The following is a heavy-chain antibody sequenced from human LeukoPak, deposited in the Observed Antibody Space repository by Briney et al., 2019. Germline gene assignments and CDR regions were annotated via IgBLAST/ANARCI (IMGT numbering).Heavy chain of an antibody. Sequence: GGSLRLSCAASGFTFSTYWMHWVRQAPGKGLVWVSRINTDGSSRSYSDSVKGRFTISRDNAKNTLYLQMNSLRAEDTAVYYCARARAGYGMDVWGQGTTVTVSS. J-gene: IGHJ6*02. V-gene: IGHV3-74*01. CDR1: GFTFSTYW. CDR3: ARARAGYGMDV. CDR2: INTDGSSR.